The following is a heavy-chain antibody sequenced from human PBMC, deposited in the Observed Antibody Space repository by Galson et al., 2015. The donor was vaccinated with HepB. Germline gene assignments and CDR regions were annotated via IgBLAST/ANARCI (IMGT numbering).Heavy chain of an antibody. Sequence: ETLSLTCTVSGGSISSYYWSWIRQPPGKGLEWIGYIYYSGSTNYNPSLKSRVTISVDTSKNQFSLKLSSVTAADTAVYYCARGGSYYPLYFDLWGRGTLVTVSS. CDR3: ARGGSYYPLYFDL. CDR1: GGSISSYY. CDR2: IYYSGST. D-gene: IGHD1-26*01. J-gene: IGHJ2*01. V-gene: IGHV4-59*01.